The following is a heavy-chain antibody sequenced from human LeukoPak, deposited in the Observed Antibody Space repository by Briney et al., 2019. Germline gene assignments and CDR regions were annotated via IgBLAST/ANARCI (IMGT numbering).Heavy chain of an antibody. V-gene: IGHV3-23*01. CDR3: AKRGVVVRVFLVGFHKEAYYFDS. D-gene: IGHD3-16*02. CDR2: ISGSAGGT. CDR1: GITLSNYG. J-gene: IGHJ4*02. Sequence: PGGSLRLSCGVSGITLSNYGMSWVRQAPGKGLEWVAGISGSAGGTNYAGSVKGRFTISRDNSKNTLFLQMDRLRAEDTAVYFCAKRGVVVRVFLVGFHKEAYYFDSWGQGAQVTVSS.